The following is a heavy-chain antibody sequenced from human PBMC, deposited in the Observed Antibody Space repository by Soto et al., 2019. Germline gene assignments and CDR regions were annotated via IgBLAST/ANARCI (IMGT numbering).Heavy chain of an antibody. CDR1: GFTFSDSA. J-gene: IGHJ6*03. V-gene: IGHV3-73*01. Sequence: EVQLVESGGGLVQPGGSLKLSCAASGFTFSDSAMHWVRQASGKGLEWVGRIRSKPNTDATAYAASVKGRFTISRDDSKNTAYLQRTSLKTEDTAVYYCTRHVDCSGGSCYSGYYYYMDVWGKGTTVTVSS. D-gene: IGHD2-15*01. CDR2: IRSKPNTDAT. CDR3: TRHVDCSGGSCYSGYYYYMDV.